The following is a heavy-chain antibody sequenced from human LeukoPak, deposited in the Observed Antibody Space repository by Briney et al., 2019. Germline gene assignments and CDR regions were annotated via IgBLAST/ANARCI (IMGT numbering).Heavy chain of an antibody. V-gene: IGHV4-59*08. CDR3: ARLLRGYSYGPFDN. D-gene: IGHD5-18*01. CDR2: ISDSGST. CDR1: GRSISSYY. Sequence: SETLSLTCTVSGRSISSYYWSWIRQPPGKGLEWIGYISDSGSTNYRPSLESRVTISVDTSKNQFSLKLSSVTAADTAVYYCARLLRGYSYGPFDNWGQGTLVAVSS. J-gene: IGHJ4*02.